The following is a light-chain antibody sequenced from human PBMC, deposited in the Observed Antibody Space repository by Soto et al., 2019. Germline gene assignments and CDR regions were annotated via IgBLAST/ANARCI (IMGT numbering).Light chain of an antibody. Sequence: QSALTQPASVSGSPGQSITISCARTSSDVGTYNLVSWYQQHPGKAPKLMIYEGTKRPSGVSNRFSVSKSGNTPSLTVSGLQAEDEANYYCCSSARSSTFIFGGGTKLTVL. J-gene: IGLJ2*01. CDR1: SSDVGTYNL. CDR2: EGT. V-gene: IGLV2-23*03. CDR3: CSSARSSTFI.